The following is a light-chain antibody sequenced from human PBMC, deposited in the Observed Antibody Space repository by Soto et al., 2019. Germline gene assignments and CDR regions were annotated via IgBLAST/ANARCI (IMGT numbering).Light chain of an antibody. CDR2: GAS. V-gene: IGKV3-20*01. CDR3: HQYDSWT. J-gene: IGKJ1*01. Sequence: ILPQSRCCLSVSAGERAALSCRARQSFNSIYLAWYQQRPGQAPRLPIYGASSRATGIPDRFSGSGSGTDFTLTSSRLEPEDFAVYYCHQYDSWTFGQGTKVDI. CDR1: QSFNSIY.